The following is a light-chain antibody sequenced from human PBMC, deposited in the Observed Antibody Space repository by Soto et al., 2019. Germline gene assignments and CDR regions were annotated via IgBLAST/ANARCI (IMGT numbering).Light chain of an antibody. CDR3: QQYYNWPWT. V-gene: IGKV3-15*01. J-gene: IGKJ1*01. Sequence: EILMTQSPSTLAVSPGERATLSCRASESVGSNLAWYQQKPGQAPRLLIHGASKRATGIPARFSGSGSGTEFTLTISSLQSEDFEVYYCQQYYNWPWTFGQGTKVDIK. CDR2: GAS. CDR1: ESVGSN.